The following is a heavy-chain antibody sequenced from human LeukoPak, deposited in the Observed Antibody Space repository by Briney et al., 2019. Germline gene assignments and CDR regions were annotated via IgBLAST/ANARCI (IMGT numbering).Heavy chain of an antibody. D-gene: IGHD6-19*01. CDR2: INPNSGGT. CDR3: ARYKDSSGWYGWFDP. J-gene: IGHJ5*02. V-gene: IGHV1-2*02. Sequence: ASVKVSCKASGYTFTGYYIHWVRQAPGQGLEWMGWINPNSGGTNYAQKFQGRVTMTRDTSISTAYMELSRLRSDDTAVYYCARYKDSSGWYGWFDPWGQGTLVTVSS. CDR1: GYTFTGYY.